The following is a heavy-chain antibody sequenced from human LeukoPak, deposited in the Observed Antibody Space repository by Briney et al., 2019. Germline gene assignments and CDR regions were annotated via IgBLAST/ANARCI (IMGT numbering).Heavy chain of an antibody. V-gene: IGHV3-53*01. Sequence: PGGSLRLSCAASGFTVSSNYMSWVRQAPGKGLEWVSVIYSGGSTYYADSVKGRFTISRDSSKNTLYLQMNSLRAEDTAVYYCARDPYGDYGFDYWGQGTLVTVSS. D-gene: IGHD4-17*01. CDR2: IYSGGST. CDR1: GFTVSSNY. CDR3: ARDPYGDYGFDY. J-gene: IGHJ4*02.